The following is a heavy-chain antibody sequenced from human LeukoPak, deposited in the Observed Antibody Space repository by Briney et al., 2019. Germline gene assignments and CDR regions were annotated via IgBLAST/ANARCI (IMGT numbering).Heavy chain of an antibody. D-gene: IGHD5-12*01. V-gene: IGHV3-48*03. J-gene: IGHJ4*02. CDR3: ARDELGYSGYEGY. CDR1: GFTFSSYE. Sequence: GGSLRLSCAASGFTFSSYEMNWVRQAPGKGLEWVSYISSSGSTIYYADSVEGRFTISRDNAKNSLYLQMNSLRAEDTAVYYCARDELGYSGYEGYWGQGTLVTVSS. CDR2: ISSSGSTI.